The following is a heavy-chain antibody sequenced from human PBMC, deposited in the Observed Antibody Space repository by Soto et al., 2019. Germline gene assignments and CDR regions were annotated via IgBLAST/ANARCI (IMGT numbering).Heavy chain of an antibody. Sequence: EVQLVESGGGLVQPGGSLRLSCGASGFTFSSYNMHWVRQGPGKGLVWVSRINSDGSNTRYADSVKGRFTISRDNAKNTLYLQMNSLRXEDTAIYYCARGGAVSSGWYDGHWGQGTLVTVSS. J-gene: IGHJ4*02. CDR3: ARGGAVSSGWYDGH. V-gene: IGHV3-74*01. CDR1: GFTFSSYN. D-gene: IGHD6-19*01. CDR2: INSDGSNT.